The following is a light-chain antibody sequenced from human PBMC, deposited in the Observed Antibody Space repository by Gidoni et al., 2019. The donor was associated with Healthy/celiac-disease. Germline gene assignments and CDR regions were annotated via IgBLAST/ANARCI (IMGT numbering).Light chain of an antibody. CDR2: QDR. V-gene: IGLV3-1*01. CDR1: KLGDKY. CDR3: QAWDSRTVV. J-gene: IGLJ2*01. Sequence: SYALTQPPSVSVSPGQTASITFSGDKLGDKYACWYQQKPGQSPVLVIYQDRKRPSGIPERFSGYNSGNTATLTISGTQAMDEADYYCQAWDSRTVVFGGGTKLTVL.